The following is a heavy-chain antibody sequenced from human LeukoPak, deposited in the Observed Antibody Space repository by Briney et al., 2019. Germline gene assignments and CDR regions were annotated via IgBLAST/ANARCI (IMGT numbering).Heavy chain of an antibody. CDR3: ARDRTGNNWFDP. CDR2: IYYSGST. CDR1: GGSISSYY. J-gene: IGHJ5*02. V-gene: IGHV4-59*01. D-gene: IGHD1-1*01. Sequence: PSETLSLTCNVSGGSISSYYWSWIRQPPGKGLEWIGYIYYSGSTNYNPSLKSRVTISVDTSKNQFSLKLSSVTAADTAVYYCARDRTGNNWFDPWGQGTLVTVSA.